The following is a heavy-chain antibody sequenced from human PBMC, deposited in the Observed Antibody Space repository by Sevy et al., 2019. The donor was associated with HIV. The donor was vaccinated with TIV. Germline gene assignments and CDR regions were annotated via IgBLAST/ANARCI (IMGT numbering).Heavy chain of an antibody. J-gene: IGHJ4*02. V-gene: IGHV3-21*01. Sequence: GGSLRLSCAASGFTFSSYSMNWVRQAPGKGLEWVSSISSSSSYIYYADSVKGRFTISRDNAKNSLYLQMNSLRAEDTAVYYCARDAPTYYYDSSGPGYFDYWGQGTLVTVSS. D-gene: IGHD3-22*01. CDR1: GFTFSSYS. CDR2: ISSSSSYI. CDR3: ARDAPTYYYDSSGPGYFDY.